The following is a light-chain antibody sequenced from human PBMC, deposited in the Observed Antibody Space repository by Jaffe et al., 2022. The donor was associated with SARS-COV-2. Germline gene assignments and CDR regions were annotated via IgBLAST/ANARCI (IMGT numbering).Light chain of an antibody. CDR2: AAT. CDR1: QGFANN. CDR3: QKYDDAPLT. V-gene: IGKV1-27*01. J-gene: IGKJ4*01. Sequence: DFQMTQSPSSLSASVGDRVTITCRASQGFANNLAWYQQKPGKVPKLLIYAATTLQSGVPSRFSGSGSGTDFTLTISSLQPEDVATYYCQKYDDAPLTFGGGTKVEIK.